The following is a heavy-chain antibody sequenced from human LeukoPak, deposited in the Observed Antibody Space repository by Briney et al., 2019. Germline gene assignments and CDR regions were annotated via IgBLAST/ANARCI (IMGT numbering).Heavy chain of an antibody. D-gene: IGHD3-10*01. J-gene: IGHJ4*02. V-gene: IGHV3-74*01. CDR1: GFTFTSYW. CDR3: AEAASVRGVSY. Sequence: GGSLRLSCAASGFTFTSYWMHWVRQAPGKGPLWVSHINGDGSTTNYADSVKGRFTISRDNAKNTLYLQMNSLRAEDTAVYYCAEAASVRGVSYWGQGTLVTVSS. CDR2: INGDGSTT.